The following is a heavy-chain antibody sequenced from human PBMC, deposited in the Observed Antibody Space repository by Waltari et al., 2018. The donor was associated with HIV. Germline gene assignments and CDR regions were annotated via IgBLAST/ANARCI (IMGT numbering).Heavy chain of an antibody. J-gene: IGHJ6*02. V-gene: IGHV3-30*18. D-gene: IGHD3-10*01. CDR3: AKDIQYGSGSQALYYYGMDV. Sequence: QVQLVESGGGVVQPGRSLRLSCAASGFTFSSYGMHWVRQAPGKGLEWVALIWYDGSNKYYADSVKGRFTISRDNSKNTLFLQMNSLRAEDTAMYYCAKDIQYGSGSQALYYYGMDVGAKGPRSPSP. CDR2: IWYDGSNK. CDR1: GFTFSSYG.